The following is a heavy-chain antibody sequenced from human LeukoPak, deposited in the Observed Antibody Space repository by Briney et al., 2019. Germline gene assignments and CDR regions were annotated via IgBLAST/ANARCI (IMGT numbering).Heavy chain of an antibody. D-gene: IGHD2-2*01. CDR2: INHSGST. Sequence: SETLSLTCAVYAGSFSGYYWSWLRQPPGKGLEWFGEINHSGSTNYDPSLRSRVTISVDTSRNPFSLKLSSVTAADTAVYYCARGLYCSSTSCYGGWFDPWGQGTLVTVSS. CDR3: ARGLYCSSTSCYGGWFDP. CDR1: AGSFSGYY. V-gene: IGHV4-34*01. J-gene: IGHJ5*02.